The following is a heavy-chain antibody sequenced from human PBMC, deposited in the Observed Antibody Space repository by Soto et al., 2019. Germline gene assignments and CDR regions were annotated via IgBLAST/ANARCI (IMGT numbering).Heavy chain of an antibody. CDR3: VRDYYHVSGSYYDIPLDY. J-gene: IGHJ4*02. Sequence: EVHLMESGGGLVQPGGSLRLSCAASGFTFNNYAMTWVRQAPGEGLEWVSTILQSGSGAFYADSVRGRFIISRDNSKNTLYLQMNSLRAEDTAVYHCVRDYYHVSGSYYDIPLDYWGQGTLVTVSS. CDR2: ILQSGSGA. CDR1: GFTFNNYA. D-gene: IGHD3-10*01. V-gene: IGHV3-23*01.